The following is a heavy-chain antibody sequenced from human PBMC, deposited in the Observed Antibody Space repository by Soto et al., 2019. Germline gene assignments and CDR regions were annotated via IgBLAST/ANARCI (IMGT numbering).Heavy chain of an antibody. CDR3: ARGAIARRSEGIVVVPAAYMDV. J-gene: IGHJ6*03. V-gene: IGHV1-2*04. D-gene: IGHD2-2*01. Sequence: ASVKVSCKASGYTFTGYYMHWVRQAPGQGLEWMGWINPNSGGTNYAQKFQGWVTMTRDTSISTAYMELSRLRSDDTAVYYCARGAIARRSEGIVVVPAAYMDVWGKGTTVTVSS. CDR1: GYTFTGYY. CDR2: INPNSGGT.